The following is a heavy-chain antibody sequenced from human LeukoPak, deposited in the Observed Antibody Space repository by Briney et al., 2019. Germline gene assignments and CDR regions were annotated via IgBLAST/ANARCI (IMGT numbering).Heavy chain of an antibody. Sequence: SVKVSCEASGGTFSSYAISWVRQAPGQGLEWMGGIIPIFGTANYAQKFQGRVTITTDESTSIAYMELSSLRSEDTAVYYCASQSSWGTFFDYWGQGTLVTVSS. CDR1: GGTFSSYA. CDR2: IIPIFGTA. J-gene: IGHJ4*02. V-gene: IGHV1-69*05. D-gene: IGHD6-13*01. CDR3: ASQSSWGTFFDY.